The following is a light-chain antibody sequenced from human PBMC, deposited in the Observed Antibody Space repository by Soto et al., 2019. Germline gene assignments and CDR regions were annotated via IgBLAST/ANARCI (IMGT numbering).Light chain of an antibody. V-gene: IGKV3-11*01. Sequence: EIVLTQSPATLSVSPGERATLSCRASQSVSSYVAWYQHKPGQAPRLLIYDASNRATGIPARFSGSGSGTDFTLTISSLEPEDFAVYYCQQRSNWPHTFGQGTRLEI. CDR2: DAS. CDR3: QQRSNWPHT. CDR1: QSVSSY. J-gene: IGKJ5*01.